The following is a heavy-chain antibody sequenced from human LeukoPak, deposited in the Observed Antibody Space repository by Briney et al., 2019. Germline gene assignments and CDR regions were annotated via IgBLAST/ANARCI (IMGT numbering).Heavy chain of an antibody. CDR2: IKQDGSEK. CDR1: GFTFSSYW. D-gene: IGHD3-9*01. CDR3: ARDTILNYDILTGYYKSYNGMDV. V-gene: IGHV3-7*01. Sequence: PGGSLRLSCAASGFTFSSYWMSWVRQAPGKGLEWVANIKQDGSEKYYVDSVKGRFTISRDNAKNSLYLQMNSLRAEDTAVYYCARDTILNYDILTGYYKSYNGMDVWGQGTTVTVSS. J-gene: IGHJ6*02.